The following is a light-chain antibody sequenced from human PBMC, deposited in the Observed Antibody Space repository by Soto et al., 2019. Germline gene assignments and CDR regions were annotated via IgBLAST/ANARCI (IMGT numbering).Light chain of an antibody. CDR2: AAS. CDR1: QSLSRY. CDR3: EQSYRTPPGIT. Sequence: DIQRTQSPSSLSASVGDRVTITCRASQSLSRYLNWYQQKPGKAPKLLIYAASSLQSGVPSRFSGSGSGTDFTLTISSLQPEDFANYYCEQSYRTPPGITFGPGTKVDIK. V-gene: IGKV1-39*01. J-gene: IGKJ3*01.